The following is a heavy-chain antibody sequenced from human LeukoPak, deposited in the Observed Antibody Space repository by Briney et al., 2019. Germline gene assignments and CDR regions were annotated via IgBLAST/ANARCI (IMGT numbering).Heavy chain of an antibody. V-gene: IGHV3-74*01. J-gene: IGHJ4*02. CDR2: INSDGSIT. Sequence: QAGGSLRLSCAASGFTFTTYWMHWVRQAPGKGLVWVSHINSDGSITSYADSVKGRFTISRDNAKNTLYLQMNSLRAEDTAVYYCARESSSWPDYWGQGTLVTVSS. D-gene: IGHD6-13*01. CDR3: ARESSSWPDY. CDR1: GFTFTTYW.